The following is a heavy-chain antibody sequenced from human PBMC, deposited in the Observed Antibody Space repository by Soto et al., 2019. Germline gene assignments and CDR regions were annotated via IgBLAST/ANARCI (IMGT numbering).Heavy chain of an antibody. CDR1: GGSFNSVSYY. J-gene: IGHJ4*02. Sequence: QVQLQESGPGLVKPSETLSLPRTVSGGSFNSVSYYWRWIRQPPRKGLEWIGYNYYSGTTNYNPSLKSRVTISVDASKNQFSLKLSSVTAADTAVYYCARKEYYFDYWGQGTLVPVS. CDR2: NYYSGTT. V-gene: IGHV4-61*01. CDR3: ARKEYYFDY.